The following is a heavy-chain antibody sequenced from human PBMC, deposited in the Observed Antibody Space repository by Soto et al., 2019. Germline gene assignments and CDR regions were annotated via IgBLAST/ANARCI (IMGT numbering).Heavy chain of an antibody. J-gene: IGHJ6*02. CDR1: GYKFASSW. Sequence: GESLKISCKGSGYKFASSWIGWVRQMPGKGLEWMGIIHPGDSDTRYSPSFQGQVTISADKSINTAYLQWSSLKAPDTAMYYCAGGGVRGVITRTRDYYGMDVWGQGPTVTVSS. CDR3: AGGGVRGVITRTRDYYGMDV. CDR2: IHPGDSDT. V-gene: IGHV5-51*01. D-gene: IGHD3-10*01.